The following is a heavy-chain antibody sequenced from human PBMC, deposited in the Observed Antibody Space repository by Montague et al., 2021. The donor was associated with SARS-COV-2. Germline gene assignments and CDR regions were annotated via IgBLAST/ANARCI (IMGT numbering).Heavy chain of an antibody. V-gene: IGHV6-1*01. CDR1: GDSVASNRAA. D-gene: IGHD3-10*01. CDR3: ARGIWFGELLTGYYYYGMDV. Sequence: CAISGDSVASNRAACNWIRQTPSRDLEWLGRTYHRSKRYNDYAVSVKSRITINPDTSKNQFSLQLNSVTPEDTAVYYCARGIWFGELLTGYYYYGMDVWGQGTTGTVSS. CDR2: TYHRSKRYN. J-gene: IGHJ6*02.